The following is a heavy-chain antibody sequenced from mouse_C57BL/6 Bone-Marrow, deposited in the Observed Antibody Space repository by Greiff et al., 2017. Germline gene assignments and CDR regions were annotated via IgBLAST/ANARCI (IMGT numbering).Heavy chain of an antibody. CDR1: GYTFTSYW. V-gene: IGHV1-69*01. D-gene: IGHD2-4*01. CDR2: IDPSDSST. Sequence: QVQLQQPGAELVMPGASVKLSCKASGYTFTSYWMHWVKQRPGQGLEWIGGIDPSDSSTNYNQKFKGKSTLTVDKSSSTAYMQLSSLTAEDSAVYYCAAYDYDAYWGQGTLVTVSA. J-gene: IGHJ3*01. CDR3: AAYDYDAY.